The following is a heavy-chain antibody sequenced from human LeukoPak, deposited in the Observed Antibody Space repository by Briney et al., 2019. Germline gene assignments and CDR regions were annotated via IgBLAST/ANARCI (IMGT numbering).Heavy chain of an antibody. Sequence: PGGSLRLSCAASGFTFSSYGMHWVRQAPGKGLEWVAFIQYDGSNKYYADSVKGRFTISRDNSKNTLYLQMNSLRAEDTAVYYCAKDVALIGLDYWGQGTLVTVSS. J-gene: IGHJ4*02. D-gene: IGHD2/OR15-2a*01. CDR3: AKDVALIGLDY. CDR1: GFTFSSYG. CDR2: IQYDGSNK. V-gene: IGHV3-30*02.